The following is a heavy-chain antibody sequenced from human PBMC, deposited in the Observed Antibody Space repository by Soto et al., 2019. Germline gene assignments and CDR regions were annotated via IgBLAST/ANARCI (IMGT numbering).Heavy chain of an antibody. CDR3: ARGNYGMDV. V-gene: IGHV3-74*01. CDR2: IKSDGSST. CDR1: GFTFSKFW. J-gene: IGHJ6*02. Sequence: EVQLVESGGGLVQPGGSLRLSCAASGFTFSKFWMHWVRQAPGKGLVWVSRIKSDGSSTNYADSVKGRFTSSRDNAKNTLYLQLNSLRVEDTAVYYCARGNYGMDVWGQGPTVTVSS.